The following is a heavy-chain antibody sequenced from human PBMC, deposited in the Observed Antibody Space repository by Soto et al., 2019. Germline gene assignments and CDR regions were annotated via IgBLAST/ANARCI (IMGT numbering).Heavy chain of an antibody. D-gene: IGHD4-4*01. Sequence: QVQLVQSGAEVRKPGSSVTVSCKASGGTFSTYGITWVRQAPGQGLEWMGNIIPLIGTANYAQRFRGRVTITADESTTTAYMELTTLRSVVTAVYYCARVVMTTVPASFYYGLDVWGQGTTVTVSS. J-gene: IGHJ6*02. CDR2: IIPLIGTA. V-gene: IGHV1-69*18. CDR1: GGTFSTYG. CDR3: ARVVMTTVPASFYYGLDV.